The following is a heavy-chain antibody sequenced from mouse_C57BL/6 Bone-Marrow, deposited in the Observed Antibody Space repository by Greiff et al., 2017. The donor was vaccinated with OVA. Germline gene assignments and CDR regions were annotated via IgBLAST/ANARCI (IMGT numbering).Heavy chain of an antibody. D-gene: IGHD2-1*01. CDR2: ISNGGGST. CDR1: GFTFSDYY. CDR3: ARSIYYGNYQAWFAY. V-gene: IGHV5-12*01. Sequence: DVMLVESGGGLVQPGGSLKLSCAASGFTFSDYYMYWVRQTPEKRLEWVAYISNGGGSTYYPDTVKGRFTISRDNAKNTLYLQMSRLKSEDTAMYYCARSIYYGNYQAWFAYWGQGTLVTVSA. J-gene: IGHJ3*01.